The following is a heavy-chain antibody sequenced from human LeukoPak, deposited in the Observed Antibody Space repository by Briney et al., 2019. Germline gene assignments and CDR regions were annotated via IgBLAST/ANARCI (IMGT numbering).Heavy chain of an antibody. J-gene: IGHJ4*02. Sequence: SETLSLTCTVSGGSISSYYWNWIRQPPGKGLEWIGYMSYSGTTNYNPSLKSRVTISIDTSKSQFSLKLNSVTAADTAVYYCARNTRAAAGTDFDYWGQGTLVTVSS. CDR3: ARNTRAAAGTDFDY. D-gene: IGHD6-13*01. CDR2: MSYSGTT. CDR1: GGSISSYY. V-gene: IGHV4-59*01.